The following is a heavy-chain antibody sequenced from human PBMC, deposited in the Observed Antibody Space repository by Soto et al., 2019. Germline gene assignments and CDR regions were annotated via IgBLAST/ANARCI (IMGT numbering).Heavy chain of an antibody. V-gene: IGHV3-48*01. CDR1: GFTFITYS. CDR3: ARAPLNYDGSWSGEVFDI. J-gene: IGHJ3*02. D-gene: IGHD3-22*01. CDR2: ISSSSSTI. Sequence: GGSLRLSCAASGFTFITYSMNWVRQAPGKGLEWVSYISSSSSTIHYADSVKGRFTISRDNAKNSLYLQMNSLRAEDTAIYYCARAPLNYDGSWSGEVFDIWGQGTMVTVSS.